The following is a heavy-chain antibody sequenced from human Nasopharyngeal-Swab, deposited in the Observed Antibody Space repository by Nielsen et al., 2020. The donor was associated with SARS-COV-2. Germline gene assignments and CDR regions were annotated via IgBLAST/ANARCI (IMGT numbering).Heavy chain of an antibody. CDR2: IIPIFGTA. Sequence: WVRQAPGQGLEWMGGIIPIFGTANYAQKFQGRVTITADESTSTAYMELSSLRSEDMAVYYCASWVVATRDTNYYYYGMDVWGQGTTVTVSS. D-gene: IGHD5-12*01. CDR3: ASWVVATRDTNYYYYGMDV. V-gene: IGHV1-69*01. J-gene: IGHJ6*02.